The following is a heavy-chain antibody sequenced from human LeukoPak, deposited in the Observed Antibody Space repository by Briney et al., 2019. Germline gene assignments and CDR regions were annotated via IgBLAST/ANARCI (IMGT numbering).Heavy chain of an antibody. CDR2: ISGSGGST. V-gene: IGHV3-23*01. D-gene: IGHD3-10*01. Sequence: GGSLRLSCAASGFTFSSYAMSWVRQAPGKGLEWVSAISGSGGSTYYADSVKGRFTISRDNSKNTLYLQMNSLRAEDTAVYYCAESSLWFGEPKGGFDPWGQGTLVTVSS. CDR3: AESSLWFGEPKGGFDP. CDR1: GFTFSSYA. J-gene: IGHJ5*02.